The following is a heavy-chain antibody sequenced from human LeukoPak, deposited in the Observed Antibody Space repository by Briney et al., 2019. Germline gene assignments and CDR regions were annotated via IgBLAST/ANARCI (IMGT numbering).Heavy chain of an antibody. CDR3: ARDNPPGYYDSSGTYYFGY. V-gene: IGHV3-21*01. CDR2: IISSSSYI. Sequence: PGGSLRLSCAASGFTFSSYSMNWVRQAPGKGLEWVSSIISSSSYIYYADSVKGLFTISRDNAKNSLYLQMNSLRAEDTAVYYCARDNPPGYYDSSGTYYFGYWGQGTLVTASS. D-gene: IGHD3-22*01. J-gene: IGHJ4*02. CDR1: GFTFSSYS.